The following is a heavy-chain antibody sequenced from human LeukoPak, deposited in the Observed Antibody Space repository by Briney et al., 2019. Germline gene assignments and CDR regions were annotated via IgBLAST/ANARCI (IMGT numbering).Heavy chain of an antibody. CDR1: GFTVSSNY. V-gene: IGHV3-66*01. CDR3: ARAGVYYDFWSGHRYYYGMDV. D-gene: IGHD3-3*01. Sequence: GGSLRLSCAASGFTVSSNYMSWVRQAPGKGLEWVSVIYSGGSTYYADSVKGRFTISRDNSKNTLYLQMNSLRAEDTAVYYCARAGVYYDFWSGHRYYYGMDVWGQGTTVTVSS. CDR2: IYSGGST. J-gene: IGHJ6*02.